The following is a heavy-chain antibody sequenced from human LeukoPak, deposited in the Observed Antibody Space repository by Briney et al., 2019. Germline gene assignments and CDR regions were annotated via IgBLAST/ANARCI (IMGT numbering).Heavy chain of an antibody. CDR1: GFTFSSYD. J-gene: IGHJ6*02. Sequence: GGSLRLSCAASGFTFSSYDMHWVRQATGKGLEWVSAIGTAGDTYYPGSVKGRFTISRENAKNSLYLQMNSLRAGDTAVYYCARDPRIMTTVTVYYYYGMDVWGQGTTVTVSS. CDR2: IGTAGDT. V-gene: IGHV3-13*01. D-gene: IGHD4-17*01. CDR3: ARDPRIMTTVTVYYYYGMDV.